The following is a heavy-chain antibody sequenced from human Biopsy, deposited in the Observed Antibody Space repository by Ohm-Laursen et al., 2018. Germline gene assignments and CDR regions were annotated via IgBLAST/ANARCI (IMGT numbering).Heavy chain of an antibody. J-gene: IGHJ4*02. CDR2: INPGGNST. CDR1: GYTFTTYY. Sequence: ASVKVSCKASGYTFTTYYIHWVRQAPGQGLEWMGIINPGGNSTAYTQNFQGRVTMTWDTSTTTVYMELSSLRSEDTAVYFCARNTGWYGDLYYFDYWGQGTLVTVSS. V-gene: IGHV1-46*01. CDR3: ARNTGWYGDLYYFDY. D-gene: IGHD6-19*01.